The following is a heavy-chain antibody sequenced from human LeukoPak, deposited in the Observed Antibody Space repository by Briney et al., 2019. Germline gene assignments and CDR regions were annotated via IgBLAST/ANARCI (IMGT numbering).Heavy chain of an antibody. CDR3: ARDLGYYDSSGCFDY. CDR2: ISSSSSYI. Sequence: GGSLRLSCAVSGFTFSGSGIHWVRQAPGKGLEWVSSISSSSSYIYYADSVKGRFTISRDNAKNSLYLQMNSLRAEDTAVYYCARDLGYYDSSGCFDYWGQGTLVTVSS. D-gene: IGHD3-22*01. CDR1: GFTFSGSG. J-gene: IGHJ4*02. V-gene: IGHV3-21*01.